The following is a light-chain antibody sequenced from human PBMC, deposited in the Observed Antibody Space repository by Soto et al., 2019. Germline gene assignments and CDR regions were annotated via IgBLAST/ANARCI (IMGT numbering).Light chain of an antibody. V-gene: IGKV3-15*01. J-gene: IGKJ5*01. CDR3: QQYKDWFSIT. Sequence: EVVMTQSPATLSVSPGETVTLSCRASQSVSTKSAWYQQRPGQAPRLLIYGASTRATGIPARFNGSGSGTEFTLTISSLQSEDFALYYCQQYKDWFSITFGQGTRLEIK. CDR2: GAS. CDR1: QSVSTK.